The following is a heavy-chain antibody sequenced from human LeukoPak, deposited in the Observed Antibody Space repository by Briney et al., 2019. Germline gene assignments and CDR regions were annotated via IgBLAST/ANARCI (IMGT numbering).Heavy chain of an antibody. V-gene: IGHV3-13*01. CDR1: GFTFIDYD. Sequence: VGSLRLSCAASGFTFIDYDMHWVRQVIGKGLEWDSSIGIRGDTHYSGSVKGRFTISRENAESSLYLQMNSLRAEDTAVYYCARGGIQVSGIDEFDYWGQGTLVTVSS. J-gene: IGHJ4*02. CDR2: IGIRGDT. CDR3: ARGGIQVSGIDEFDY. D-gene: IGHD6-19*01.